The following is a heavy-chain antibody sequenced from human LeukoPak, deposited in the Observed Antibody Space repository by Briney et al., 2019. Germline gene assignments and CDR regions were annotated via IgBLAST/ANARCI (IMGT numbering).Heavy chain of an antibody. CDR3: ARDQADPHLGYYYYGLDV. CDR1: GYTFSDFSYG. Sequence: GASVKVSCKASGYTFSDFSYGMSWVRQAPGQGLEWMGWISAHNGNTYYTEKFKGRVTMTTDTSTSTAYMELRGLRSDDTAIYYCARDQADPHLGYYYYGLDVWGQGTTVTVSS. D-gene: IGHD3-16*01. V-gene: IGHV1-18*01. CDR2: ISAHNGNT. J-gene: IGHJ6*02.